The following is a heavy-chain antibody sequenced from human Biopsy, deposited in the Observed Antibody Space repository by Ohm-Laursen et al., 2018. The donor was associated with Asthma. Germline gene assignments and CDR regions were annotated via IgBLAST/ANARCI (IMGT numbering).Heavy chain of an antibody. J-gene: IGHJ5*02. Sequence: SQTLSLTCTVSGASIKTDDHYWSWLRQPPGKGLEWFGFIHYSGSTSYNLSLKGGVTISVDTSKNQFSLKLSSMTAADTAVYYCARASVAASSNWFDPWGQGTLVTVSS. CDR1: GASIKTDDHY. CDR3: ARASVAASSNWFDP. V-gene: IGHV4-30-4*01. CDR2: IHYSGST. D-gene: IGHD6-19*01.